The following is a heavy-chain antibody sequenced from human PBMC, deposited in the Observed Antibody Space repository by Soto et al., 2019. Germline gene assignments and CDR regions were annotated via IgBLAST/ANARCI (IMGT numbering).Heavy chain of an antibody. CDR3: ARVRLELQDYYGMDV. V-gene: IGHV1-18*01. CDR1: DYTFTSYG. J-gene: IGHJ6*02. CDR2: ISAYSGNT. Sequence: ASVKVSFKATDYTFTSYGISWVRQAPGQGLEWMGWISAYSGNTNYAPKIQGRVTMTTDTSTSTAYMELRSLRSDDTAVYYCARVRLELQDYYGMDVWGQGTSVTVSS. D-gene: IGHD1-7*01.